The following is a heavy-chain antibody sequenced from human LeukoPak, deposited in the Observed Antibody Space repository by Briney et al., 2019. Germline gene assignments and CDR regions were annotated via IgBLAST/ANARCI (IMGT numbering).Heavy chain of an antibody. V-gene: IGHV4-34*01. CDR3: ARDRDYPGPLDY. CDR2: INHSGRT. D-gene: IGHD4/OR15-4a*01. J-gene: IGHJ4*02. Sequence: SETLSLTCAVSGGSFSGYYWTWIRQPPGKGLEWIWEINHSGRTNYNPSLKSRVIMSVDTSKNQFSLKLRSVTAADTAVYYCARDRDYPGPLDYWGQGTLVTVSS. CDR1: GGSFSGYY.